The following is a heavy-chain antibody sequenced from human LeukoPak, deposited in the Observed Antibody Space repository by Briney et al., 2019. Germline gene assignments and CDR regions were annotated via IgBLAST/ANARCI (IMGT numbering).Heavy chain of an antibody. Sequence: PPGRSLRLSCAASGFTFSSYGMHWDRQAPGKGLEWVAVISYDGSNKYYADSVKGRFTISRDNSKNTLYLQMNSLRAEDTAVYYCAKRLYSSSWYGDYYYGMDVWGQGTTVTVSS. CDR1: GFTFSSYG. V-gene: IGHV3-30*18. CDR2: ISYDGSNK. CDR3: AKRLYSSSWYGDYYYGMDV. D-gene: IGHD6-13*01. J-gene: IGHJ6*02.